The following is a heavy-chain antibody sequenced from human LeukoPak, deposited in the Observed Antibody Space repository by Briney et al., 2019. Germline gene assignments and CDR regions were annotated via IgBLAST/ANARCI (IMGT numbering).Heavy chain of an antibody. CDR1: GFTFSSYG. V-gene: IGHV3-30*18. Sequence: GGSLRLSCAASGFTFSSYGMHWVRQAPGKGLEWVAVISYDGSNKYYADSVKGRFTISRDNSKNTLYLQMNSLRAEDTAVYYCAKAGNTATFIGYFDLWGRGTLVTVSS. J-gene: IGHJ2*01. CDR3: AKAGNTATFIGYFDL. D-gene: IGHD5-18*01. CDR2: ISYDGSNK.